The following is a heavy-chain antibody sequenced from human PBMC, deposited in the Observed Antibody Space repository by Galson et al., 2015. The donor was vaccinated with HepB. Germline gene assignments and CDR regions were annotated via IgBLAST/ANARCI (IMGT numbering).Heavy chain of an antibody. J-gene: IGHJ4*02. CDR1: GYTFTGYY. Sequence: SVKVSCKASGYTFTGYYMHWVRQAPGQGLEWMGRINPNSGGTNYAQKFQGRVTMTRDTSISTAYMELSRLRSDDTAVYYCARGGEGSGYSYGQIDYWGQGTLVTVSS. V-gene: IGHV1-2*06. CDR2: INPNSGGT. D-gene: IGHD5-18*01. CDR3: ARGGEGSGYSYGQIDY.